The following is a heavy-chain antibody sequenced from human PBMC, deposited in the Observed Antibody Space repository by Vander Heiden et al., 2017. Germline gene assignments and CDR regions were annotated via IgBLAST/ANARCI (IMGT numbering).Heavy chain of an antibody. CDR3: AKGYGDSYPHYFND. J-gene: IGHJ4*02. CDR2: INWSGEFI. CDR1: GFPFENHA. Sequence: EVQLLESGGGLVRPGQSLRLSCEPSGFPFENHAMHWVRQVAGKGLEWVSGINWSGEFIGYAASVRGRFTMSRDNAENVVYLQMTSLRPEDTAFYYCAKGYGDSYPHYFNDWGQGTLVTVS. D-gene: IGHD5-18*01. V-gene: IGHV3-9*01.